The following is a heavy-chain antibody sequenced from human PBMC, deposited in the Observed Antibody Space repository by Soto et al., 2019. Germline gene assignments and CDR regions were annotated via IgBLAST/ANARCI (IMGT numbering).Heavy chain of an antibody. D-gene: IGHD3-10*01. J-gene: IGHJ4*02. CDR3: ARDHRGDSLDY. Sequence: GGSLRLSCVASGFTFSTYGMHWVRQAPGKGLEWVAVIWYDGGYKYSEDSVKGRFTISRDNSKNTLYLQMNNLRADEKAVYYWARDHRGDSLDYWGQGALVPVS. CDR1: GFTFSTYG. CDR2: IWYDGGYK. V-gene: IGHV3-33*01.